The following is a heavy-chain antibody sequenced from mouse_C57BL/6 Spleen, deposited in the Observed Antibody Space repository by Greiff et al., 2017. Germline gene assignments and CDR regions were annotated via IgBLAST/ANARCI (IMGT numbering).Heavy chain of an antibody. D-gene: IGHD1-1*01. CDR1: GYTFTDYE. J-gene: IGHJ2*01. Sequence: QVQLQQSGAELVRPGASVTLSCKASGYTFTDYEMHWVKQTPVHGLEWIGAIDPETGGTAYNQKFKGKAILTADKSSSTAYMELRSLTSEDSAVYYCTRLLYGSSHFDYWGQGTTLTVSS. CDR3: TRLLYGSSHFDY. V-gene: IGHV1-15*01. CDR2: IDPETGGT.